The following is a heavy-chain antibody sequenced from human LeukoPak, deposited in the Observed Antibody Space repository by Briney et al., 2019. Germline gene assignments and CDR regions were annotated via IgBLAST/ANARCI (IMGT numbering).Heavy chain of an antibody. J-gene: IGHJ6*03. CDR1: GGSISSYY. D-gene: IGHD1-26*01. Sequence: SETLSLTCTVSGGSISSYYWSWIRQPPGKGLEWIGYIYYSGSTNYNPSLKSRVTISVDTSKNQFSLKLSSVTAADTAVYYCARDSLAIVGATKDYYYYYMDVWGKGTPVTVSS. CDR3: ARDSLAIVGATKDYYYYYMDV. V-gene: IGHV4-59*01. CDR2: IYYSGST.